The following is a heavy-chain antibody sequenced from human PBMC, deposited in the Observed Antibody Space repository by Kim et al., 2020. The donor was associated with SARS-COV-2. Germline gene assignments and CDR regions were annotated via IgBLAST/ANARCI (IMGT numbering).Heavy chain of an antibody. V-gene: IGHV3-43*02. Sequence: GGSLRLSCTAPSGFTFDAYAIHWVRQTPGRGLEWVSLISGTGDSTSYADSVKGRFTISRDNNRNSVHLQMSSLRTEDTALYYCAADIFNSGAYGGYFHSWGQGTLVTVSS. D-gene: IGHD6-19*01. CDR2: ISGTGDST. CDR1: GFTFDAYA. CDR3: AADIFNSGAYGGYFHS. J-gene: IGHJ4*02.